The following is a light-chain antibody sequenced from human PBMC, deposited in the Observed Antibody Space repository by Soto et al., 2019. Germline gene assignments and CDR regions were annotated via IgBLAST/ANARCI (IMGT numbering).Light chain of an antibody. CDR3: CSYAGSYTHYV. J-gene: IGLJ1*01. V-gene: IGLV2-11*01. CDR1: SSDVGGYNY. Sequence: QSAPTQPCSVSGSPGQSITISCTGTSSDVGGYNYVSWYRQHPGKAPKLMIYDVSKRPSGVPDRFSGSKSGNTASLTISGLQAEDEADYYCCSYAGSYTHYVFGTGTKLTVL. CDR2: DVS.